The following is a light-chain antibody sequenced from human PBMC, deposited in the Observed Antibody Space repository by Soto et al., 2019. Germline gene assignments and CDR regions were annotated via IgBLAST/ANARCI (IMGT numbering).Light chain of an antibody. CDR1: RTVSVN. CDR2: GAS. CDR3: QQYSSWPPLA. V-gene: IGKV3-15*01. Sequence: EVVMTQSPATLSVSPGDTATLACRASRTVSVNVAWYQRKPGQAPRLLIFGASTRATGIPARFSGGGSGTEFTLTVSSLQSEDFAVYYCQQYSSWPPLAFGGGTKVEI. J-gene: IGKJ4*01.